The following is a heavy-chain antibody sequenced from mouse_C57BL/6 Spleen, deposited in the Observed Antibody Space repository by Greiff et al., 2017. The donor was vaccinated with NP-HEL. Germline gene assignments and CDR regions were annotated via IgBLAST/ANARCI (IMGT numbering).Heavy chain of an antibody. CDR2: INPSNGGT. V-gene: IGHV1-53*01. Sequence: VKLQQPGTELVKPGASGYTFTSYWMHWVKQRPGQGLEWIGNINPSNGGTNYNEKFKSKATLTVDKSSSTAYMQLSSLTSEDSAVYYCARDSTGSYWYFDVWGTGTTVTVSS. CDR3: ARDSTGSYWYFDV. J-gene: IGHJ1*03. CDR1: GYTFTSYW. D-gene: IGHD4-1*02.